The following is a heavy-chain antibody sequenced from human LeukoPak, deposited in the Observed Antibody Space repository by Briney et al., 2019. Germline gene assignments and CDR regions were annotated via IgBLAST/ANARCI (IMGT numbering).Heavy chain of an antibody. V-gene: IGHV3-30-3*01. Sequence: GGSLRLSCAASGLTFCSYAMQWVRQAPGEGLEWVAVISYDGSNKYYADSVKGRFTIARDNSKNTQYLQMNSLRAEDTAVYYCASDSGYDILTGSDAYDIWGQGTMVTVSS. CDR3: ASDSGYDILTGSDAYDI. J-gene: IGHJ3*02. CDR2: ISYDGSNK. CDR1: GLTFCSYA. D-gene: IGHD3-9*01.